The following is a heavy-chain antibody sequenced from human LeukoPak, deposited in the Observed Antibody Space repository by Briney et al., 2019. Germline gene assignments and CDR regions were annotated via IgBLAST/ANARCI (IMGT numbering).Heavy chain of an antibody. J-gene: IGHJ4*02. V-gene: IGHV1-8*01. CDR3: ARGSYGDLYNY. CDR1: GYTFTRYD. Sequence: ASVPDSCQASGYTFTRYDIHGLRQATGQGLAWVGWMNSNSGYTGHAQKFQGRVTLTKNTSLRPAYMELSRLRSGDTAVYYCARGSYGDLYNYWGQGTLATVSS. D-gene: IGHD4-17*01. CDR2: MNSNSGYT.